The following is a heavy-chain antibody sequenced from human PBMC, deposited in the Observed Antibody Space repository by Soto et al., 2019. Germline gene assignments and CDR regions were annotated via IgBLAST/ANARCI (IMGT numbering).Heavy chain of an antibody. J-gene: IGHJ5*02. CDR2: IYYSGST. D-gene: IGHD5-18*01. CDR3: ARLRGYGNWFDL. Sequence: SETLSLTCTVSGGSISSSSYYWGWIRQPPGKGLEWIGSIYYSGSTYYNPSLKSRVTISVDTSKNQFSLKLSSVTAADTAVYYCARLRGYGNWFDLWGQGTLVTVS. CDR1: GGSISSSSYY. V-gene: IGHV4-39*01.